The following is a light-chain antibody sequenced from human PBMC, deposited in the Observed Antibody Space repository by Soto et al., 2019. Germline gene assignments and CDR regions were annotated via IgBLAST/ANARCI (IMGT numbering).Light chain of an antibody. CDR2: GAS. J-gene: IGKJ1*01. CDR3: QQYGSSPTWT. Sequence: EWTQSQGTLSLSPGERAKLSGRASQSVSSSYLAWYQQKPGQAHRLLIYGASSRATGIPDRFSGSVSETDFTLTISRLEPEDFAVYYCQQYGSSPTWTFGQGTKLEIK. CDR1: QSVSSSY. V-gene: IGKV3-20*01.